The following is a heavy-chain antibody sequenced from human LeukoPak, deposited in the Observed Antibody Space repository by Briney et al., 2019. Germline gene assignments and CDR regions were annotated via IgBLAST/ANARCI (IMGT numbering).Heavy chain of an antibody. CDR1: GYTFTSYG. D-gene: IGHD3-10*01. CDR3: ARDYYGSGSYYFHWFDP. J-gene: IGHJ5*02. V-gene: IGHV1-18*01. Sequence: GASVKVSCKASGYTFTSYGISWVRQAPGQRLEWMGWISAYNGNTNYAQKFQGRVTMTTDTSTSTAYMELRSLRSDDTAVYYCARDYYGSGSYYFHWFDPWGQGSLVTVSS. CDR2: ISAYNGNT.